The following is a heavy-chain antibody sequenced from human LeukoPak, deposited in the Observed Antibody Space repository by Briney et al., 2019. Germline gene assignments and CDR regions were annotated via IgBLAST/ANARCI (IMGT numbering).Heavy chain of an antibody. CDR2: ISTSSSYI. CDR1: GFTFSSYS. Sequence: GGSLRLSCAASGFTFSSYSMNWVRQAPGKGLEWVSSISTSSSYIYYADSVKGRFTISRDNAKNSLYLQMNSLRAEDTAVYYCARLHTMIAFDYWGQGTLVTVSS. V-gene: IGHV3-21*01. D-gene: IGHD3-22*01. J-gene: IGHJ4*02. CDR3: ARLHTMIAFDY.